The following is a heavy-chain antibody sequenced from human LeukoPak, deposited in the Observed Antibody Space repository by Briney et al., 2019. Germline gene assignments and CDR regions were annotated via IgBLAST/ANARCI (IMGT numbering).Heavy chain of an antibody. D-gene: IGHD6-13*01. CDR1: GFTFGDYA. CDR3: TRARRADSYCDF. CDR2: IRSKAYGGTT. J-gene: IGHJ4*02. Sequence: GESLILSCTVAGFTFGDYAMTWVRQAPGKGLEWVGLIRSKAYGGTTEYGASVKGRFSISRDDSKSIAYLQMNSLKIEDTAVYYCTRARRADSYCDFWGQGTLVTVSS. V-gene: IGHV3-49*04.